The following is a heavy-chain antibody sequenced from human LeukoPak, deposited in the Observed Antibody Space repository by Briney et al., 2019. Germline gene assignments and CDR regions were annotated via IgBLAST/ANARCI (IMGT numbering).Heavy chain of an antibody. CDR1: GGSSSSYY. CDR2: IYYSGST. CDR3: ARRYYDSSGRDY. D-gene: IGHD3-22*01. V-gene: IGHV4-39*07. J-gene: IGHJ4*02. Sequence: SETLSLTCTVSGGSSSSYYWTWIRQPPGKGLEWIGSIYYSGSTYYNPSLKSRVTISVDTSKNQFSLKLSSVTAADTAVYYCARRYYDSSGRDYWGQGTLVTVSS.